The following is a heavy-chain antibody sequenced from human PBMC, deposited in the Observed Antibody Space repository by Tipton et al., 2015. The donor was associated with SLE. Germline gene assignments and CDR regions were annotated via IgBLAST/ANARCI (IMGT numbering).Heavy chain of an antibody. Sequence: TLPLTCTVSGGSISSGSYYWSWIRQPAGKGLEWIGHIYTSGSTNYNPSLKSRVTISVDTSKNQFSLKLSSVTAADTAVYYCATALAAAGTYAFDIWGQGTMVTVSS. CDR2: IYTSGST. D-gene: IGHD6-13*01. V-gene: IGHV4-61*09. CDR3: ATALAAAGTYAFDI. CDR1: GGSISSGSYY. J-gene: IGHJ3*02.